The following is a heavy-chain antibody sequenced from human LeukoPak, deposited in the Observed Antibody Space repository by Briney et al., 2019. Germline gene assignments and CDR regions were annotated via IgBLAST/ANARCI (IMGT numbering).Heavy chain of an antibody. CDR3: ARAGIAARRFPY. V-gene: IGHV1-8*01. Sequence: ASVKVSCKASGYTFTSYDINWVRQATGQGLEWMGWMNPNSGNTGYAQKFQGRVTMTRNTSISTAYMELSSLRSEDTAVYYCARAGIAARRFPYWGQGTRVTVSS. CDR1: GYTFTSYD. CDR2: MNPNSGNT. D-gene: IGHD6-6*01. J-gene: IGHJ4*02.